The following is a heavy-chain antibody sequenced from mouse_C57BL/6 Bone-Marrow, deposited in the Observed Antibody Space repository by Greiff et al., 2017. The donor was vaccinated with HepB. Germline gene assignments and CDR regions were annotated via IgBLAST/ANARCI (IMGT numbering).Heavy chain of an antibody. D-gene: IGHD1-1*01. J-gene: IGHJ2*01. V-gene: IGHV6-6*01. Sequence: EVKVEESGGGLVQPGGSMKLSCAASGFTFSDAWMDWVRQSPEKGLEWVAEIRDKANNHATYYAESVKGRFTISRDDSKSSVYLQMNSLRAEDTGIYYCTTGSSYNFDYWGQGTTLTVSS. CDR3: TTGSSYNFDY. CDR2: IRDKANNHAT. CDR1: GFTFSDAW.